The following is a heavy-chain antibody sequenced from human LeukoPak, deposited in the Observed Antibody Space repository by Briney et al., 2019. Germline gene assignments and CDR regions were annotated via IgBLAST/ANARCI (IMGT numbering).Heavy chain of an antibody. CDR2: INPNSGGT. CDR3: ARDREHGYSAYGSDY. CDR1: GYIFTGYY. D-gene: IGHD5-12*01. J-gene: IGHJ4*02. Sequence: ASVKVSCKASGYIFTGYYMHWVRQAPGQGLEWLGWINPNSGGTNYAQKFQGRVTMTRDTSISTAYMEPSRLRSDDTAVYYCARDREHGYSAYGSDYWGQGTLVTVSS. V-gene: IGHV1-2*02.